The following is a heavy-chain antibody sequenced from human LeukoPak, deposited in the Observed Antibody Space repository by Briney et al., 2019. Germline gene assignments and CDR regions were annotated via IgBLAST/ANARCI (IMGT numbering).Heavy chain of an antibody. Sequence: GESLKISCKGSGYSFTNYWIAWVRQMPGKGLEWMGIIYPGDSDTRYSPSFQGKVTISADKSISTAYLQWSSLKASDIAMYYCARAQYGYGDYWGQGTLVTVSS. CDR3: ARAQYGYGDY. V-gene: IGHV5-51*01. CDR2: IYPGDSDT. D-gene: IGHD5-18*01. CDR1: GYSFTNYW. J-gene: IGHJ4*02.